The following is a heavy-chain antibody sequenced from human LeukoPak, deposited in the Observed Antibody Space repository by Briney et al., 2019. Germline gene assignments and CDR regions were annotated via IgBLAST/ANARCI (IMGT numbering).Heavy chain of an antibody. CDR3: ATTVTAGGY. Sequence: GGSLRLSGAASGFTFSSYSMNWVGQAPGKGLEWVSYISSSSGAIYYADSVKGRFTISRDNAKNSLYLQMNSLRAEDTAVYYCATTVTAGGYWGQGTLVTVSS. V-gene: IGHV3-48*04. D-gene: IGHD4-17*01. CDR2: ISSSSGAI. J-gene: IGHJ4*02. CDR1: GFTFSSYS.